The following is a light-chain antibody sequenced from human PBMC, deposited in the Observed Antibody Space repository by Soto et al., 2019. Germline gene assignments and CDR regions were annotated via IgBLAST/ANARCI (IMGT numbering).Light chain of an antibody. CDR1: SSDVGGYDY. CDR3: NSYTSSSTVV. J-gene: IGLJ3*02. CDR2: DVS. Sequence: QSALTQPASVSGSPGQSITISCTGTSSDVGGYDYVSWYQQHPGKAPKLMLYDVSNRPSGVSNRFSGSKSGNTASLTISGLQAEDEADYYCNSYTSSSTVVFGGGTKLTVL. V-gene: IGLV2-14*01.